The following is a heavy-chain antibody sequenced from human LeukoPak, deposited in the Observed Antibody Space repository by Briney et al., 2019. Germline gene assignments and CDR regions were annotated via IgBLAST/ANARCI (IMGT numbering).Heavy chain of an antibody. Sequence: GGSLRLSCAASGFTFSSYAMSGVRQAPGKGLEGVSAIRSSGGSTYYADSVKGRFTISRDNPKNTLYLQMNSLRAEDTAVYYCAKGGFCTSTTCSYYYGMDVWGQGTTVTVSS. CDR1: GFTFSSYA. D-gene: IGHD2-2*01. J-gene: IGHJ6*02. CDR3: AKGGFCTSTTCSYYYGMDV. V-gene: IGHV3-23*01. CDR2: IRSSGGST.